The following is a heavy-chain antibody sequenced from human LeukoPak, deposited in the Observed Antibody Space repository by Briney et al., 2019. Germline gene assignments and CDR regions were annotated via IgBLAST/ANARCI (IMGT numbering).Heavy chain of an antibody. CDR2: INPSGGST. Sequence: ASVKVSCKASGYAFTGYYMHWVRQAPGQGLEWMGIINPSGGSTSYAQKFQGRVTMTRDTSTSTVYMELSSLRSEDTAVYYCATTSPMVRGVIITPYYFDYWGQGTLVTVSS. J-gene: IGHJ4*02. D-gene: IGHD3-10*01. CDR3: ATTSPMVRGVIITPYYFDY. CDR1: GYAFTGYY. V-gene: IGHV1-46*01.